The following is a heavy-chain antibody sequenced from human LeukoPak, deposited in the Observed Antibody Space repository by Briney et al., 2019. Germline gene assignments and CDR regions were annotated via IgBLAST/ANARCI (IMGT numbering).Heavy chain of an antibody. J-gene: IGHJ6*03. CDR3: ARGLSSGRRTYYYYYMDV. CDR1: GGSFSGYY. V-gene: IGHV4-34*01. D-gene: IGHD6-25*01. Sequence: SETLSLTCAVYGGSFSGYYWSWIRQPPGKGLEWIGEINHSGSTNYNPSLKSRVTISVDTSKNQFSLKLSSVTAADTAVYYCARGLSSGRRTYYYYYMDVWGKGTTVTVSS. CDR2: INHSGST.